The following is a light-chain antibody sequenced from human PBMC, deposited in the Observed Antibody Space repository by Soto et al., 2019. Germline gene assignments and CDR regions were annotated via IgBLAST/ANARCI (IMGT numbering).Light chain of an antibody. Sequence: DSQMTQSPSSLSASVGDIVTITYRASQNIKNYLNWYRQRPGQAPQFLIYAASSLQSGVPSRFSGRGSGTDFTLTISSLQPDYFAHYDGQPNFNPPWTFGQVTKV. CDR1: QNIKNY. CDR2: AAS. J-gene: IGKJ1*01. V-gene: IGKV1-39*01. CDR3: QPNFNPPWT.